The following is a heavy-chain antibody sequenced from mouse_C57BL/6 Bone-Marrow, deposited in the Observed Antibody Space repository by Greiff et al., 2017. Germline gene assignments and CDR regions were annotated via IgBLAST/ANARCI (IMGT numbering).Heavy chain of an antibody. V-gene: IGHV1-69*01. CDR1: CYTFPSYW. Sequence: QVQLQPPGAELVLPGASVKLSCKASCYTFPSYWMHWVKPRPGQGLEWIGEIYPSACYTNYNHKFKGKSTLTVDKSSRTAYMPLSSLTSEDSAVYYCARRGTTVPHWYFDVWGTGTTVTVSS. D-gene: IGHD1-1*01. J-gene: IGHJ1*03. CDR2: IYPSACYT. CDR3: ARRGTTVPHWYFDV.